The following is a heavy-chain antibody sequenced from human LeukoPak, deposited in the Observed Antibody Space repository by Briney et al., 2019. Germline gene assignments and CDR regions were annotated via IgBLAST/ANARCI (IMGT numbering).Heavy chain of an antibody. V-gene: IGHV4-59*01. CDR2: IYYSGST. D-gene: IGHD3-22*01. Sequence: PSETLSLTCAVYGGSFSGYYWSWIRQPPGKGLEWIGYIYYSGSTNYNPSLKSRVTISVDTSKNQFSLKLSSVTAADTAVYYCARETDRNWFDPWGQGTLVTVSS. CDR1: GGSFSGYY. CDR3: ARETDRNWFDP. J-gene: IGHJ5*02.